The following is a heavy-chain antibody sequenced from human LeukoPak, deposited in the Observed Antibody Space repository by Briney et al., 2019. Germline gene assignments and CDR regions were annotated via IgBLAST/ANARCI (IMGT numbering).Heavy chain of an antibody. CDR1: EYTFTSYA. V-gene: IGHV1-3*03. CDR3: ARASAVATIYYFDY. Sequence: ASVKVSCKASEYTFTSYAMHWVRQAPGQRLEWMGWINAGNGNTKYSQEFQGRVTITRDTSASTAYMELSSLRSEDTAVYYCARASAVATIYYFDYWGQGTLVTVSS. J-gene: IGHJ4*02. D-gene: IGHD5-12*01. CDR2: INAGNGNT.